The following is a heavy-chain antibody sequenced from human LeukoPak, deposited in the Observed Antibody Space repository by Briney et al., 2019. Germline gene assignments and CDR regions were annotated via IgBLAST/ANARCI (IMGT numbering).Heavy chain of an antibody. Sequence: PGGSLGLSCAASGFTFSSYVMNWVRQAPGKGLEWVSSISDNGVTRYYADSVKGRFTISRDNSDNTVYLQMNSLRAEDTAIYYCAKAPAPYYYYYGMDVRGQGTAVTVSS. J-gene: IGHJ6*02. CDR3: AKAPAPYYYYYGMDV. CDR1: GFTFSSYV. V-gene: IGHV3-23*01. CDR2: ISDNGVTR.